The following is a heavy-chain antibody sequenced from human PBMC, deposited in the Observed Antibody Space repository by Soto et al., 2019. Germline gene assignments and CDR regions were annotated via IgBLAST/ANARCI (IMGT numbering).Heavy chain of an antibody. V-gene: IGHV3-48*01. J-gene: IGHJ3*02. CDR2: ISSSSSTI. Sequence: GGSLRLSCAASGFTFSSYSMNWVRQAPGKGLEWVSYISSSSSTIYYADSVKGRFTISRDNAKNSLYLQMNSLRAEDTAVYYCARDLSGDYGALDTWGQGTMVPVSS. D-gene: IGHD4-17*01. CDR3: ARDLSGDYGALDT. CDR1: GFTFSSYS.